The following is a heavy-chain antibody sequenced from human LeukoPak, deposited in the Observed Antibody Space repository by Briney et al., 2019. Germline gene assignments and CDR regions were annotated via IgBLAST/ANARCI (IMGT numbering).Heavy chain of an antibody. CDR1: GGSISRYY. Sequence: SETLSLTCTVSGGSISRYYWSWIRQPPGKGLEWIGYIYYSGSTNYNPSLKSRVTISVDTSKNQFSLKLSSVTAADTAVYYCAREVEMAATSYFDYWGQGTLVTVSS. D-gene: IGHD5-24*01. CDR2: IYYSGST. J-gene: IGHJ4*02. V-gene: IGHV4-59*01. CDR3: AREVEMAATSYFDY.